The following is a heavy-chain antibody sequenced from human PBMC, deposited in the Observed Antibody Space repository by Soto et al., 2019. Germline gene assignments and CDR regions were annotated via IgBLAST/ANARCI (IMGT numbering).Heavy chain of an antibody. V-gene: IGHV4-34*01. D-gene: IGHD2-15*01. CDR3: ASTCGRRDY. J-gene: IGHJ4*02. Sequence: QVQLQQWGAGLLKPSETLSLTCAVYGGSFSGYYWSWIRQPPGKGLEWIGEINHSGSTNYNPSLNSRVTISVDTSKNQFSLKLISVTAADMAVYYCASTCGRRDYCGQGTLVTVSS. CDR1: GGSFSGYY. CDR2: INHSGST.